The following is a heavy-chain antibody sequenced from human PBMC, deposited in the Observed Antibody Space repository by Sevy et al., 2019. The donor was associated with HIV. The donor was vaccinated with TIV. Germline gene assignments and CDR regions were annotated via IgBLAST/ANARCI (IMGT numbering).Heavy chain of an antibody. D-gene: IGHD3-22*01. CDR2: ISGSGGST. CDR3: AKEAGYYYDSSGYPYY. J-gene: IGHJ4*02. CDR1: GFTFSSYA. Sequence: GESLKISCAASGFTFSSYAMSWVRQAPGKGLEWVSAISGSGGSTYYADSVKGRFTISRDNSKNTLYLQMNSLRAEDTAVYYCAKEAGYYYDSSGYPYYWGQGTLVTAPQ. V-gene: IGHV3-23*01.